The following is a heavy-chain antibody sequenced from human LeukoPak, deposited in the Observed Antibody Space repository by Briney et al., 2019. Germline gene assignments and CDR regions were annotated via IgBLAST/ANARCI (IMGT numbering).Heavy chain of an antibody. CDR3: ARGGKAGL. Sequence: SETLSLTCAVYGGSFSGYYWSWIRQPPGKGLEWIGEINHSGSTNYNPSLKNRVTISVDTSKNQFSLKLSSVTAADTAVYYCARGGKAGLWGQGTLVTVSS. D-gene: IGHD1-14*01. CDR1: GGSFSGYY. J-gene: IGHJ4*02. V-gene: IGHV4-34*01. CDR2: INHSGST.